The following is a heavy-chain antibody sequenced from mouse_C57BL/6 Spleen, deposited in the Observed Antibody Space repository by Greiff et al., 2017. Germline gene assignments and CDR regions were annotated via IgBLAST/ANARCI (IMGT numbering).Heavy chain of an antibody. CDR2: INPSNGGT. D-gene: IGHD1-1*01. CDR3: ASRCTTGVARWYFDV. J-gene: IGHJ1*03. Sequence: QVQLQQSGTELVKPGASVKLSCKASGYTFTSYWMHWVKQRPGQGLEWIGNINPSNGGTNYNQKFKSKATLTVDKSSSTAYMQLSSLTSEDSAVYYCASRCTTGVARWYFDVWGTGTTVTVSS. CDR1: GYTFTSYW. V-gene: IGHV1-53*01.